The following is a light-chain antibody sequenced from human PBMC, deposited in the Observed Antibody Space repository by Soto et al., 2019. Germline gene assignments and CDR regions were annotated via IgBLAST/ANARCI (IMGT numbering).Light chain of an antibody. CDR3: QQYNNWPSFT. CDR2: GAS. CDR1: PSVSSN. J-gene: IGKJ3*01. V-gene: IGKV3-15*01. Sequence: DIVMTQSPATLSVSPGERANLSCRASPSVSSNLAWYQQKPGQAPRLLVYGASTRATGIAARVSGSGSGTEFILTISSLQSEDFALYYCQQYNNWPSFTFGPGTKVDIK.